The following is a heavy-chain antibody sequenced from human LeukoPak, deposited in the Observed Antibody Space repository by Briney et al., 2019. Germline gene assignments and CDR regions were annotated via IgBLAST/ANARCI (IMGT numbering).Heavy chain of an antibody. CDR2: ISGSGANT. CDR3: AGYCSTTTCYSSPNWFDP. J-gene: IGHJ5*02. D-gene: IGHD2-2*01. V-gene: IGHV3-23*01. Sequence: GGSLGLSCAASGFTFSSYGMSWVRQAPGKGLEWISGISGSGANTYYADSVKGRFTISRDNSKNTLHLQMNSLRAEDTAVYYCAGYCSTTTCYSSPNWFDPWGQGTLVTVSS. CDR1: GFTFSSYG.